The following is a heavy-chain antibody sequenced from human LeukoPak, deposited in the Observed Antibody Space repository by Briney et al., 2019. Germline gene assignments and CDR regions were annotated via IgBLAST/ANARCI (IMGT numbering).Heavy chain of an antibody. Sequence: AGGSLRLSCAASGFTFSSYAMSWVRQAPGKGLEWVSAMSGTGISTYYAVSVKGRFTISRDNSKNTLYLQMKSLRAEDTAVYHCAKGYGDYGLGAFDIWGQGTMVTVSS. CDR3: AKGYGDYGLGAFDI. CDR2: MSGTGIST. D-gene: IGHD3-10*01. J-gene: IGHJ3*02. CDR1: GFTFSSYA. V-gene: IGHV3-23*01.